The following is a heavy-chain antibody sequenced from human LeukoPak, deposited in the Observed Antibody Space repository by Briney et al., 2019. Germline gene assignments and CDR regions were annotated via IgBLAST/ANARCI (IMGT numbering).Heavy chain of an antibody. Sequence: ASVKVSCKASGYTFTSYYMHWVRQAPGQGLEWMGIINPSGGSTSYAQKFQGRVTMTRDMSTSTVYMELSSLRSEDTAVYYCARGGSTVYYYYYYYMDVWGKGTTVTVSS. J-gene: IGHJ6*03. CDR3: ARGGSTVYYYYYYYMDV. CDR2: INPSGGST. D-gene: IGHD1-26*01. CDR1: GYTFTSYY. V-gene: IGHV1-46*01.